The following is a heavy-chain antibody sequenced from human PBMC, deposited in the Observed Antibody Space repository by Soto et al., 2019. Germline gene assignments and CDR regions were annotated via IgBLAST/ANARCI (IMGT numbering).Heavy chain of an antibody. Sequence: ASVKVSCTASGYTFTGYYMQWVRQAPGQGLEWMGWINPNSGGTNYAQKFQGWVTMTRDTSISTAYMELSRLRSDDTAVYYCASSSHYYGQGYYYGMDVWGQGTTVTVSS. V-gene: IGHV1-2*04. CDR1: GYTFTGYY. CDR2: INPNSGGT. J-gene: IGHJ6*02. CDR3: ASSSHYYGQGYYYGMDV. D-gene: IGHD3-10*01.